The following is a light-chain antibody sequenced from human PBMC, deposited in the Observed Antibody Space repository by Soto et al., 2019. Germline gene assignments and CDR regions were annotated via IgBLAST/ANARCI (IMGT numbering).Light chain of an antibody. CDR2: EVS. V-gene: IGLV2-14*01. Sequence: QSALTQPASVSGSPGQSITISCTGTSSDVGGYDYVSWYQQHPGKAPKLIIYEVSKRPSGVSNRFAGSKYANTASLTISGLQAEDEADYYCDSYTSSRAYVFGIGTKVTVL. CDR1: SSDVGGYDY. J-gene: IGLJ1*01. CDR3: DSYTSSRAYV.